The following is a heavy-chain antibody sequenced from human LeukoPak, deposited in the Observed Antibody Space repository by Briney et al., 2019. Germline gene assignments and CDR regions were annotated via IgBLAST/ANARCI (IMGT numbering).Heavy chain of an antibody. CDR1: GSSMNLYS. V-gene: IGHV4-59*08. J-gene: IGHJ3*02. CDR3: ARHPPRGSSGDAFDI. Sequence: PSETLSLTCSVSGSSMNLYSWNWIRQPPGKGLEWIGYIFYSGSTKYNPSLKSRVTISVDTSKNQFSLKLRSVSAADTAVYYCARHPPRGSSGDAFDIWGQGTLVTVSS. D-gene: IGHD6-19*01. CDR2: IFYSGST.